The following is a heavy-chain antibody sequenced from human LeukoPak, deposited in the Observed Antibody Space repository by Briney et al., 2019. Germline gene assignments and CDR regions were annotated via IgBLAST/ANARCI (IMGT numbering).Heavy chain of an antibody. D-gene: IGHD5-18*01. V-gene: IGHV4-59*01. CDR2: VYYSGST. Sequence: SETLSLTCTVSGGSLSGFYWSWIRQPPGAGLEWIGYVYYSGSTTYNPSLKSRVTISVDTSKNQFSLRLGSVTAADTAVYYCARGAAGYSYGWGQGTLVTVSS. CDR1: GGSLSGFY. J-gene: IGHJ4*02. CDR3: ARGAAGYSYG.